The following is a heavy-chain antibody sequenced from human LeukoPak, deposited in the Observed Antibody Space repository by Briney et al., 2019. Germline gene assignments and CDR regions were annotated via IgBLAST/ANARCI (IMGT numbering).Heavy chain of an antibody. D-gene: IGHD3-22*01. Sequence: GSSVKVSCKASGGTFSSYAISWVRQAPGQGLEWMGGIIPIFGTANYAQKFQGRVTITADESTSTAYMELSSLRSEDTAVYYCARTGITMIVGRYYYYGMDVWGQGTTVTVSS. V-gene: IGHV1-69*01. CDR3: ARTGITMIVGRYYYYGMDV. J-gene: IGHJ6*02. CDR2: IIPIFGTA. CDR1: GGTFSSYA.